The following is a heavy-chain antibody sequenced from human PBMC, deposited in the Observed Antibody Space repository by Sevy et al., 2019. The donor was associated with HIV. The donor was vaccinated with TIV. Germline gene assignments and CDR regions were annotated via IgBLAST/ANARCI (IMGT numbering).Heavy chain of an antibody. J-gene: IGHJ6*02. CDR2: IFYSRST. D-gene: IGHD1-7*01. CDR3: ARGDPELFYGMDV. Sequence: SETLSLTCTVSGDSISGYYWNWIRQPPGKGLEWIGYIFYSRSTTYNPSLKSRVTISKDTSKNQFSLKLTSLTAADTAVYYCARGDPELFYGMDVWGQGTTVTVSS. CDR1: GDSISGYY. V-gene: IGHV4-59*01.